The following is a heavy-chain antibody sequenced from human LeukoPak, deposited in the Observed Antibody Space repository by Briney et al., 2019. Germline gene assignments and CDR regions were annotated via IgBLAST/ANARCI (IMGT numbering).Heavy chain of an antibody. D-gene: IGHD3-16*01. J-gene: IGHJ3*02. Sequence: SETLSLTCTVSGGSISSYWWSWIRQPPGKGLEYIGYIFYCGSTNYNPSLKSRVTISVDTSKIHFSLRLSSVTAADTAVYYCARRGGGHAFDIWGQGTMVTVSS. CDR3: ARRGGGHAFDI. CDR1: GGSISSYW. CDR2: IFYCGST. V-gene: IGHV4-59*08.